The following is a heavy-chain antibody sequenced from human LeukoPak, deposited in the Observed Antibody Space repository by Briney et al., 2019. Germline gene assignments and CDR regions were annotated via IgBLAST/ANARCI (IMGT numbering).Heavy chain of an antibody. CDR2: IYYSGST. Sequence: SETLSLTCTVSGGSISSDSYYWAWIRQPPGKGLEWIASIYYSGSTYYNPSLKSRVTISVDTSKNQFSLKLSSVTAADTAVYYCARGADYGDYVAPNPYYYYGMDVWGQGTTVTVPS. CDR1: GGSISSDSYY. CDR3: ARGADYGDYVAPNPYYYYGMDV. V-gene: IGHV4-39*07. D-gene: IGHD4-17*01. J-gene: IGHJ6*02.